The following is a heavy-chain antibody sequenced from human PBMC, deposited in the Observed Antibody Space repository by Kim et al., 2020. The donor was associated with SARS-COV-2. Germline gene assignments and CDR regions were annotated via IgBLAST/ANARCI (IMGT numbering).Heavy chain of an antibody. CDR3: AKELGIAAAGTGGYYYYGMDV. J-gene: IGHJ6*02. Sequence: GGSLRLSCAASGFTFSSYGMHWVRQAPGKGLEWVAVIWYDGSNKYYADSVKGRFTISRDNSKNTLYLQMNSLRAEDTAVYYCAKELGIAAAGTGGYYYYGMDVWGQGTTVTVSS. V-gene: IGHV3-33*06. CDR2: IWYDGSNK. D-gene: IGHD6-13*01. CDR1: GFTFSSYG.